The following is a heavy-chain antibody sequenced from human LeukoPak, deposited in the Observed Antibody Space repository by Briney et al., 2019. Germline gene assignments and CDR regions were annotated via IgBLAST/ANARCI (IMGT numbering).Heavy chain of an antibody. J-gene: IGHJ5*02. CDR1: GFTFTSYA. CDR2: ISGSGGSA. V-gene: IGHV3-23*01. CDR3: AKGSGVLNWFDP. Sequence: GGSLRLSRAASGFTFTSYAMSWVRQAPGKGLELVSAISGSGGSAYYADSVKGRFNISRDNSKNTLYLQMNSLRAEDTAVYYCAKGSGVLNWFDPWGQGTLVTVSS.